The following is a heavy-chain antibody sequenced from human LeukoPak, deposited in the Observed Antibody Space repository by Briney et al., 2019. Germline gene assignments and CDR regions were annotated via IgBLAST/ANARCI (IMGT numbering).Heavy chain of an antibody. J-gene: IGHJ3*02. V-gene: IGHV4-34*01. D-gene: IGHD3-10*01. CDR3: AREGFSYGSGSYRDSDAFDI. CDR1: GGSFSGYY. Sequence: SETLSLTCAVYGGSFSGYYWSWIRQPPGKGLEWIGEINHSGSTNYNPSLKSRVTISVDTSKNQFSLKLSSVTAADTAVYYCAREGFSYGSGSYRDSDAFDIWGQGTMVTVSS. CDR2: INHSGST.